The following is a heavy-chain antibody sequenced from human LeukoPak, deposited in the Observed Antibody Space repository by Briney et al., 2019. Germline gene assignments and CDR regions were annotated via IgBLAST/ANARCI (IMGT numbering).Heavy chain of an antibody. D-gene: IGHD1-26*01. Sequence: GGSLRLSCAASGFTFSSYAMSWVRQAPGKGQEWVSAISGSGGSTYYADSVKGRFTISRDNSKNTLYLQMNSLRAEDAAVYFCAKSTLGSQEVFGGQGTLVPLFS. CDR3: AKSTLGSQEVF. CDR1: GFTFSSYA. V-gene: IGHV3-23*01. CDR2: ISGSGGST. J-gene: IGHJ4*02.